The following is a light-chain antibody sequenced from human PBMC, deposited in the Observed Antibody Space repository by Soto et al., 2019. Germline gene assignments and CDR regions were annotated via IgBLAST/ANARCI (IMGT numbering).Light chain of an antibody. CDR2: GAS. V-gene: IGKV3-20*01. CDR3: QQYGYSAT. CDR1: QTLSSIY. J-gene: IGKJ2*01. Sequence: EVVLTQSPGTLSLPPGERATLSCRASQTLSSIYLAWYQQKPGQAPRLLIYGASNRATGIPDRFSGSGSGTDFTLTISRLEPEDFAVYYCQQYGYSATFGQGTKLEIK.